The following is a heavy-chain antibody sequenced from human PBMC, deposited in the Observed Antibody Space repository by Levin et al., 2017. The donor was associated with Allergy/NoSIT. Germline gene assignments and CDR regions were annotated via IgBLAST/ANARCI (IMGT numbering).Heavy chain of an antibody. CDR3: AKDLGLAAAGGMDV. D-gene: IGHD6-13*01. Sequence: GESLTLSCASSFFPFLLSFLPFFLPSPFKGLEWVAVISYDGSKKYYSDSVKGRFTISRDNSKNTLYLQMNSLRAEDTAVYYCAKDLGLAAAGGMDVWGQGTTVTVSS. CDR2: ISYDGSKK. CDR1: FFPFLLSF. J-gene: IGHJ6*02. V-gene: IGHV3-30*18.